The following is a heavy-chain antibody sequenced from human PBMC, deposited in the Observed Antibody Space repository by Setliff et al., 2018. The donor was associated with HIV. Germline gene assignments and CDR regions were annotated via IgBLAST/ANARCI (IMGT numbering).Heavy chain of an antibody. Sequence: SETLSLTCTVSGGSISSGSYYWGWIRQPPGKGLEWIGSIYYSGSTYYNPSLQSRVTISVDTSKNQFSLRMRSVTAADTAVYYCARVFVDTAVLRVLEYYFDSWGRGTLVTVSS. CDR1: GGSISSGSYY. J-gene: IGHJ4*02. V-gene: IGHV4-39*07. D-gene: IGHD5-18*01. CDR3: ARVFVDTAVLRVLEYYFDS. CDR2: IYYSGST.